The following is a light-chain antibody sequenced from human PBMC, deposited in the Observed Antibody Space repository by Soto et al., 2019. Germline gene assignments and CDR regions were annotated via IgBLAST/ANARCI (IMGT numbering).Light chain of an antibody. CDR1: QSVSSW. J-gene: IGKJ1*01. Sequence: DIQMTQSPSTLSASVGDRVTITCRASQSVSSWLAWYKKKPEKAPKLLIYKASSLESGVPQRFSGSGSGTEFTLTISSLKTDDFSTYYCQQYHSYWTFGHGTKVDIK. V-gene: IGKV1-5*03. CDR2: KAS. CDR3: QQYHSYWT.